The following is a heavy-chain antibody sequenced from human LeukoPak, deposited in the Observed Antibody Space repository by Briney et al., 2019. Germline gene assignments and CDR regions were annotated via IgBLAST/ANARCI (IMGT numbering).Heavy chain of an antibody. V-gene: IGHV3-30-3*01. CDR1: GFTFSSYA. J-gene: IGHJ4*02. Sequence: GGSLRLSCAASGFTFSSYAMHWVRQAPGKGLEWVAVISYDGSNKYYADSVKGRFTISRDNSKNTLYLQMNSLRAEDTAVYYCARGIDYWAREPWSPSPQ. CDR3: ARGIDY. CDR2: ISYDGSNK.